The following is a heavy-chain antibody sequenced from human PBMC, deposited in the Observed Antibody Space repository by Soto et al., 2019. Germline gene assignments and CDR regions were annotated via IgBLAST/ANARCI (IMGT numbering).Heavy chain of an antibody. CDR2: IWYDGINQ. J-gene: IGHJ4*02. CDR1: GFTFTSNG. Sequence: SLRLSCAASGFTFTSNGMHWVRQAPGKGLEWVAVIWYDGINQFYADSVKGRFTISRDNSKNTVYLQMNSLRADDTAMYYCARDQRNTWYVIDYWGQGTLVTVSS. D-gene: IGHD6-13*01. V-gene: IGHV3-33*01. CDR3: ARDQRNTWYVIDY.